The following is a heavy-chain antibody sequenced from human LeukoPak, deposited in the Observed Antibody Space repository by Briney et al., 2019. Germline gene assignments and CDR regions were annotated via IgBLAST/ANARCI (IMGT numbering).Heavy chain of an antibody. Sequence: GGSLRLSCAASGFTFSSYGMHWVRQAPGKGLEWVAAISYDGSNKHYADSVKGRFTISRDNTKNTLFLQMNSLRAEDTAVYYCAKSVDYSTGWSDCWGQGTLVTVSS. D-gene: IGHD6-19*01. CDR3: AKSVDYSTGWSDC. V-gene: IGHV3-30*18. CDR2: ISYDGSNK. CDR1: GFTFSSYG. J-gene: IGHJ4*02.